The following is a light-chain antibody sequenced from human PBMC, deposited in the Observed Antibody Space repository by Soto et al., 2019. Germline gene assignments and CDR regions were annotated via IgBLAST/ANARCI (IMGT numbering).Light chain of an antibody. CDR1: SSNIGDNY. Sequence: QPVLTQPPSVSAAPGQQVTISCSGSSSNIGDNYVSWYQHLPGTAPTLVVYDNDRRPSGIPGRFSGSKSGTSATLVITGLQTGDEADYYCGTWDDRLDGNYVFGTGTKVTVL. J-gene: IGLJ1*01. CDR3: GTWDDRLDGNYV. CDR2: DND. V-gene: IGLV1-51*01.